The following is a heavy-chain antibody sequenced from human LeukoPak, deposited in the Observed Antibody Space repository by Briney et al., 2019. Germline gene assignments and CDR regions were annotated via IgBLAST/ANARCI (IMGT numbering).Heavy chain of an antibody. J-gene: IGHJ4*02. D-gene: IGHD6-13*01. CDR3: AKDHNPGIAAAGPSLDY. CDR1: GFTFSSYA. V-gene: IGHV3-23*01. CDR2: ISGSGGST. Sequence: GGSLRLSCAASGFTFSSYAMSWVRQAPGKGLEWVSAISGSGGSTYYADSVKGRFTISRDNSKNTLYLQMNSLRAEDTAVYYCAKDHNPGIAAAGPSLDYWGQGTLVTVSS.